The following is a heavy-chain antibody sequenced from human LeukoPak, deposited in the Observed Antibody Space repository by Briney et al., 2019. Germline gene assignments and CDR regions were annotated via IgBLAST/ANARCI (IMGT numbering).Heavy chain of an antibody. J-gene: IGHJ4*02. CDR2: INHSGST. Sequence: PSETLSLTCAVYGGSFSGYYWSWIRQPPGKGLEWIGEINHSGSTNYNPSLKSRVTISVDTSKNQFSLKLSSVTAADTAVYYCARYMTTVSQSYYFDYWGQGTLVTVSS. CDR3: ARYMTTVSQSYYFDY. D-gene: IGHD4-11*01. V-gene: IGHV4-34*01. CDR1: GGSFSGYY.